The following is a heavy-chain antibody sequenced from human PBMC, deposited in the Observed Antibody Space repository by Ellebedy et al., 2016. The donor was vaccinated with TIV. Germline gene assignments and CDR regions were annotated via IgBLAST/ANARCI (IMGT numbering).Heavy chain of an antibody. CDR3: AREKSGHKWNDGFDS. CDR1: GFTFSSYD. V-gene: IGHV3-48*01. J-gene: IGHJ4*02. Sequence: GESLKISCAASGFTFSSYDMNWVRQAPGKGLEWISFITKSSTTIYYADSVKGRFTISSYNAQSAVFLDMNSLRADDTAVYYCAREKSGHKWNDGFDSWGQGTLVTVSS. CDR2: ITKSSTTI. D-gene: IGHD1-1*01.